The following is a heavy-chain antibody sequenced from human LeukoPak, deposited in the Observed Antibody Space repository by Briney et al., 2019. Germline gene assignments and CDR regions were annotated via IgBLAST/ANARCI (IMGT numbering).Heavy chain of an antibody. CDR1: GFTFSSYA. V-gene: IGHV3-23*01. J-gene: IGHJ4*02. CDR3: AKGAAAGTGFYY. Sequence: PGGSLRLSCAASGFTFSSYAMSWVRQAAGKGLEWVSAISGSGGSTYYADSVKGRFTISRDNSKNTLYMQMNSLRAEDTAVYYCAKGAAAGTGFYYWGQGTLVTVSS. D-gene: IGHD6-13*01. CDR2: ISGSGGST.